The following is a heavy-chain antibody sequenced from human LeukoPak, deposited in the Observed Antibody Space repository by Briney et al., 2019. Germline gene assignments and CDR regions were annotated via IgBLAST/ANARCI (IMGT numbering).Heavy chain of an antibody. D-gene: IGHD4-11*01. CDR1: GGSISSSSYY. V-gene: IGHV4-39*02. Sequence: PSETLSLTCTVSGGSISSSSYYWGWIRQPPGKGLEWIGSIYYSGSTYYNPSLKSRVTISVDTSKNQFSLKLSSVTAADTAVYYCAREGGVFYSNYGFDYWGQGTLVTVSS. CDR2: IYYSGST. CDR3: AREGGVFYSNYGFDY. J-gene: IGHJ4*02.